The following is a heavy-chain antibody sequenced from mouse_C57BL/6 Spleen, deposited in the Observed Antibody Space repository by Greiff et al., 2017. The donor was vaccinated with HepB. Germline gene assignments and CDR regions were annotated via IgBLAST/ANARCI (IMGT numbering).Heavy chain of an antibody. V-gene: IGHV10-1*01. CDR3: VRQGDGYYPYYFDY. J-gene: IGHJ2*01. CDR2: IRSKSNNYAT. CDR1: GFSFNTYA. D-gene: IGHD2-3*01. Sequence: EVHLVESGGGLVQPKGSLKLSCAASGFSFNTYAMNWVRQAPGKGLEWVARIRSKSNNYATYYADSVKDRFTISRDDSESMLYLQMNNLKTEDTAMYYCVRQGDGYYPYYFDYWGQGTTLTVSS.